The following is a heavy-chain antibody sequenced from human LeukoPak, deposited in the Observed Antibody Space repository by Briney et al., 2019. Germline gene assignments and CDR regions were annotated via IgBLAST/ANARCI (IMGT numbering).Heavy chain of an antibody. J-gene: IGHJ6*02. CDR3: ARGKYSKHYYYYYGMDV. D-gene: IGHD4-4*01. V-gene: IGHV4-39*07. Sequence: SETLSLTCTVSGGSISSSSYYWSWIRQPPGKGLEWIGEINHSGSTNYNPSLKSRVTISVDTSKNQFSLKLSSVTAADTAVYYCARGKYSKHYYYYYGMDVWGQGTTVTVSS. CDR2: INHSGST. CDR1: GGSISSSSYY.